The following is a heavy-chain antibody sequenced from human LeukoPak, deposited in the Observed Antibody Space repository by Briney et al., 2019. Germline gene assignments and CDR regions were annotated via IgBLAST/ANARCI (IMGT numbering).Heavy chain of an antibody. V-gene: IGHV4-59*12. CDR3: ARVGVRTYCGSGCYSDYFDS. D-gene: IGHD2-21*02. CDR1: GGSISSYY. Sequence: SETLSLTCIVSGGSISSYYWSWIRQPPGKGLEWIGYIYYSGSTNYSPSLESRVTISVDTSKNQFSLRLNSVTAADTAVYYCARVGVRTYCGSGCYSDYFDSWGQGTLVTVSS. CDR2: IYYSGST. J-gene: IGHJ4*02.